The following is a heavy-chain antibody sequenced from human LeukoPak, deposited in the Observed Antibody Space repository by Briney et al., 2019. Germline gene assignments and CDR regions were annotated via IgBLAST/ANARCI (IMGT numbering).Heavy chain of an antibody. CDR3: ARVSTSSFY. CDR2: IYSGGST. Sequence: GGSLRLSCAASGFTFSSCAMSWVRQAPGKGLEWVSVIYSGGSTYYADSVKGRFTISRDNSKNTLYLQMNSLRAEDTAVYYCARVSTSSFYWGQGTLVTVSS. CDR1: GFTFSSCA. V-gene: IGHV3-53*01. D-gene: IGHD2-2*01. J-gene: IGHJ4*02.